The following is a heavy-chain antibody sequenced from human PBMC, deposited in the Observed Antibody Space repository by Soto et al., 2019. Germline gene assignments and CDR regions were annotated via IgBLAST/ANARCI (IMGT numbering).Heavy chain of an antibody. V-gene: IGHV4-59*01. CDR3: ARDLYSSGWYNWFAP. J-gene: IGHJ5*02. CDR1: GASISMYY. CDR2: IYYSGST. Sequence: SETLSLTCTVSGASISMYYLSWIRQPPEKGLEWIGYIYYSGSTNYNPSLQSRVTISVDTSKTPFSLKLSSVTAADTAVYYCARDLYSSGWYNWFAPWGQGTLVTVSS. D-gene: IGHD6-19*01.